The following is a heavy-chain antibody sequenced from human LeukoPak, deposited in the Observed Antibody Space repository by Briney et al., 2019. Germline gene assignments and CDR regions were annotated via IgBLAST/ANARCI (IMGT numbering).Heavy chain of an antibody. J-gene: IGHJ4*02. D-gene: IGHD6-13*01. V-gene: IGHV3-74*01. CDR3: ARGVPGYSSSWFDD. CDR2: IKSDGRTT. Sequence: PGGSLRLSCAAPGFTFSTYWMHWVRQVPGKGLVWVSRIKSDGRTTSYADSVKGRFTISRDNARNTLYLQMNSLRAEDTAVYYCARGVPGYSSSWFDDWGQGTLVTVSS. CDR1: GFTFSTYW.